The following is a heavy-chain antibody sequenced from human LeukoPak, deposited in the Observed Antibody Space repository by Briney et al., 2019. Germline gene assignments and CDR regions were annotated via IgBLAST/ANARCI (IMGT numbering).Heavy chain of an antibody. Sequence: SETLSLTCTVSGGSISSSGYYWGWIRQPPGKGLEWIGSFYCSGSTHYNPSLKSRVTISVDTSKNQFSLRLRSVTAADTAVYYCARGDTAMTHDAFDIWGQGTMVTVSS. CDR2: FYCSGST. D-gene: IGHD5-18*01. CDR3: ARGDTAMTHDAFDI. V-gene: IGHV4-39*07. J-gene: IGHJ3*02. CDR1: GGSISSSGYY.